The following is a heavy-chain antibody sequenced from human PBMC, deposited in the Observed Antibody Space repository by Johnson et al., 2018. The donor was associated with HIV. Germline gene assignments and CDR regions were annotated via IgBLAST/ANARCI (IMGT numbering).Heavy chain of an antibody. CDR2: INWNGGST. CDR3: TTARTYF. Sequence: VLLVESGGGVVRPGGSLRLSCAASGFTFDEYGLSWVRQVPGKGLEWVSGINWNGGSTNYADSVKGRFTISRDTAENTLYLQMNSLKTEDTAVYYCTTARTYFWGQGTMVTVSS. V-gene: IGHV3-20*04. CDR1: GFTFDEYG. J-gene: IGHJ3*01. D-gene: IGHD2-8*01.